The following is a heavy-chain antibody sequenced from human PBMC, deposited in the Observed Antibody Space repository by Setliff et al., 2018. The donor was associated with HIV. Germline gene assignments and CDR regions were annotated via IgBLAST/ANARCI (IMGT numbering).Heavy chain of an antibody. D-gene: IGHD2-15*01. CDR3: ARQDIILDY. CDR2: ISPSGDRT. J-gene: IGHJ4*02. V-gene: IGHV1-46*01. Sequence: ASVKVSCKASGYAFTSQFMHWVRQAPGQGLEGMGIISPSGDRTTYAQRFRGRVTMTSDTSTGTVYMELSSLRSEDTAVYYCARQDIILDYWGQGTLVTVSS. CDR1: GYAFTSQF.